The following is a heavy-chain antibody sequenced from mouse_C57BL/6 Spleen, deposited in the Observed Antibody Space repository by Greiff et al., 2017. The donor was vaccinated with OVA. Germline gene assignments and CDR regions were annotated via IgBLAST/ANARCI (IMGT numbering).Heavy chain of an antibody. V-gene: IGHV1-7*01. CDR3: AKINYGVSAGFSY. D-gene: IGHD1-1*01. Sequence: QVQLQQSGAELAKPGASVKLSCKASGYTFTSYWMHWVKQRPGQGLEWIGYINPSSGYTKYNQKFKNKATLTADKSSSTAYMQLSSLTYEDSAVYFCAKINYGVSAGFSYWGQGTLVTVSA. CDR1: GYTFTSYW. CDR2: INPSSGYT. J-gene: IGHJ3*01.